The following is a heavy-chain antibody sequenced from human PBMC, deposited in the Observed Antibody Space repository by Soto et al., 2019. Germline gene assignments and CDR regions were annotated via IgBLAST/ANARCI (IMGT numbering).Heavy chain of an antibody. J-gene: IGHJ4*02. CDR2: ISSSSSTI. Sequence: GGSLRLSCAASGFTFSSYSMNWVRQAPGKGLEWVSYISSSSSTIYYADSVKGRFTISRDNAKNSLYLQMNSLRAGDTAVYYCARGMGRYCSGGSCRNFDYWGQGTLVTVSS. V-gene: IGHV3-48*01. CDR1: GFTFSSYS. D-gene: IGHD2-15*01. CDR3: ARGMGRYCSGGSCRNFDY.